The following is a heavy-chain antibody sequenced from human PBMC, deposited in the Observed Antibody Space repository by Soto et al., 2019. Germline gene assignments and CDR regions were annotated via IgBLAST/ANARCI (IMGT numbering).Heavy chain of an antibody. CDR2: INYRGTT. J-gene: IGHJ5*02. Sequence: PSETLSLTCTVSGGSINSGDSYWNWIRQNPEKGLEWIGYINYRGTTFYNPSLKSRIIISADTSENQFSLKLTSVTAADSVLYYCARVDLSITGTTFWFDPWGQGTLVTVSS. V-gene: IGHV4-31*03. D-gene: IGHD1-7*01. CDR1: GGSINSGDSY. CDR3: ARVDLSITGTTFWFDP.